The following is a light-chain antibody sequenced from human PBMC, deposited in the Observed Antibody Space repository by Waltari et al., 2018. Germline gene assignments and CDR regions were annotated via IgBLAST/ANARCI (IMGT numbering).Light chain of an antibody. Sequence: QSALTQPASVSGSPGQSITISCTGTSSDVGGYNFVSWYQQDPGQAPTLIIYEVYTRPSGVSNRFSGSKSGNRASLTISGLQTEDEADYYCSSYTSRGTLVFGGGTKLTVL. CDR3: SSYTSRGTLV. CDR2: EVY. CDR1: SSDVGGYNF. V-gene: IGLV2-14*01. J-gene: IGLJ2*01.